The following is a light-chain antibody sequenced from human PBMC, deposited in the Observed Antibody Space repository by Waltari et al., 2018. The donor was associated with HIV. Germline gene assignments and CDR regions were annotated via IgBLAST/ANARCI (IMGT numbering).Light chain of an antibody. CDR2: VEPAGMF. CDR3: ETWDQNVRV. J-gene: IGLJ2*01. V-gene: IGLV4-60*03. Sequence: QPVLTQSSAVYGFLGSSVNLTCPLSAGYQPYVLAWHQQSPGRSPRFLMKVEPAGMFNRGNGRSPRFSASAFGGDRTPTISNVQSDDEAEYICETWDQNVRVFGGGTRLTVL. CDR1: AGYQPYV.